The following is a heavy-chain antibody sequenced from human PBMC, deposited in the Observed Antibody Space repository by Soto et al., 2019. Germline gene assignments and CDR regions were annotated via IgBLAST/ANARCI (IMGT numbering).Heavy chain of an antibody. CDR2: LTDDGKEK. CDR3: AKVRFALKYYYGLDV. D-gene: IGHD3-16*01. J-gene: IGHJ6*02. Sequence: QVHLVESGGGVVQPGTSLRLSCVASGFTFSKYGMHWVRQAPGKGLEWVAILTDDGKEKYYADSVKGRFIISRDNSNNTLFLQMNTLSAEDMAVYYCAKVRFALKYYYGLDVWGQGTTVSVSS. V-gene: IGHV3-30*18. CDR1: GFTFSKYG.